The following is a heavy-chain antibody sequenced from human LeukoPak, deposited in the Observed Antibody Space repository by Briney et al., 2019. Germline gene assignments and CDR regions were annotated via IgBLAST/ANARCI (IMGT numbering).Heavy chain of an antibody. CDR3: ARPHIDPQDDYAFDI. CDR2: IIPIFGTA. V-gene: IGHV1-69*01. CDR1: GGTFSSYA. J-gene: IGHJ3*02. Sequence: SVKVSCKASGGTFSSYAISWVRQAPGQGLEWMGGIIPIFGTANYAQKFQGRVTITADESTSTAYMELSSLRSEDTAVYYCARPHIDPQDDYAFDIWGQGTMVTVSS. D-gene: IGHD2-21*01.